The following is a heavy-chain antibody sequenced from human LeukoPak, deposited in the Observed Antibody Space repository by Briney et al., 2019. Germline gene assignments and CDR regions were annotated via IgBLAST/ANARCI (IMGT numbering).Heavy chain of an antibody. J-gene: IGHJ4*02. D-gene: IGHD3-3*01. CDR2: SNPNSGGT. CDR3: SSHERLNYDFWSDGLPRDY. CDR1: GYTFSGYY. Sequence: ASVKVSCKASGYTFSGYYMHWVRQAPGQGLEWMGWSNPNSGGTNYAQKFQGRLTMTRDTSISTAYLELSRLRSDDTAAYYCSSHERLNYDFWSDGLPRDYWGQGTLVTVSS. V-gene: IGHV1-2*02.